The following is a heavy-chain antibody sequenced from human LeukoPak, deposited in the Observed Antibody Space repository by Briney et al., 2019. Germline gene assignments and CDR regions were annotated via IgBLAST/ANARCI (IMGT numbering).Heavy chain of an antibody. J-gene: IGHJ5*02. CDR2: FNPNSGGT. CDR1: GYTFTGYY. CDR3: ARGTSSGNSNWFDP. Sequence: GASVKVSCKASGYTFTGYYIHWMRQAPGQGLEWMGRFNPNSGGTNYAQKFQDRVTITRDTSISTAYMELSRLRSDDTAVYYCARGTSSGNSNWFDPWGQGTLVTVSS. D-gene: IGHD4-23*01. V-gene: IGHV1-2*06.